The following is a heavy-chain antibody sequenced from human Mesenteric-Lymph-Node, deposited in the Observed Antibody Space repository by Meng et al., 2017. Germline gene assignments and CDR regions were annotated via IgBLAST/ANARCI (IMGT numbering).Heavy chain of an antibody. Sequence: EVQLVTPGAEEKKPGATVKISCKVSGYTFTDYYMHWVKQAPGKGLEWMGLVDPEDGETIYAEKFQGRVTITADTSTDTAYMELSSLRSEDTAVYYCARARNSGSYYPDDYWGQGTLVTVSS. V-gene: IGHV1-69-2*01. CDR3: ARARNSGSYYPDDY. CDR2: VDPEDGET. CDR1: GYTFTDYY. J-gene: IGHJ4*02. D-gene: IGHD1-26*01.